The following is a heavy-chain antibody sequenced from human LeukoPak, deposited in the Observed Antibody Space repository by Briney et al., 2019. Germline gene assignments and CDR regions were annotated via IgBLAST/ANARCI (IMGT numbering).Heavy chain of an antibody. Sequence: SETLSLTCAVYGGSFSGYYWSWVRQPPEKGLEWIGEINHSGSTNYNPSLKSRVTISVDTSKNQFSLELTSVTAADTAVYYCARVYGDYSTGAFDIWGQGTMVTVSS. CDR2: INHSGST. CDR1: GGSFSGYY. J-gene: IGHJ3*02. CDR3: ARVYGDYSTGAFDI. D-gene: IGHD4-17*01. V-gene: IGHV4-34*01.